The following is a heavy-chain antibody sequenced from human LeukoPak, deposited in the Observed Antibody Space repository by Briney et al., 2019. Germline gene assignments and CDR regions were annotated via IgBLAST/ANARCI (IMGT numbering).Heavy chain of an antibody. Sequence: GASVKVSCKASGYTFTSYGISWVRQAPGQGLEWMGWISAYNGNTKYTQNLQGRVTMTTNTSTSTTYMELRSLRSEDTAVYYCAREGITGNAEGYFDYWGQGTLVTVSS. D-gene: IGHD1-20*01. V-gene: IGHV1-18*01. J-gene: IGHJ4*02. CDR2: ISAYNGNT. CDR1: GYTFTSYG. CDR3: AREGITGNAEGYFDY.